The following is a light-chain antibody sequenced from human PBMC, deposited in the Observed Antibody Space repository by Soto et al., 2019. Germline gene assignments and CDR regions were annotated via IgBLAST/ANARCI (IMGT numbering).Light chain of an antibody. CDR3: QQYNNWPPIT. J-gene: IGKJ5*01. Sequence: DIQMTQSPSTLSASVGDRVTITCRASQSISSWLAWYQQKPGKAPKLLIYDASNLESGVPSRFSGSGSGTEFTLTISSLQSEDFAVYYCQQYNNWPPITFGQGTRLEIK. CDR2: DAS. V-gene: IGKV1-5*01. CDR1: QSISSW.